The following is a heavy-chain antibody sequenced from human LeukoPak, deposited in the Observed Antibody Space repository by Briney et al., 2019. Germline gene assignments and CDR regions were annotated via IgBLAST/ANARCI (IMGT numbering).Heavy chain of an antibody. CDR3: ASTPSSIAARHFDY. CDR1: GGTFSSYA. D-gene: IGHD6-6*01. V-gene: IGHV1-69*13. J-gene: IGHJ4*02. Sequence: SVKVSCKASGGTFSSYAISWVRQAPGQGLEWMGGIIPIFGTANYAHKFQGRVTITADESTSTAYMELSSLRSEDTAVYYCASTPSSIAARHFDYWGQGTLVTVSS. CDR2: IIPIFGTA.